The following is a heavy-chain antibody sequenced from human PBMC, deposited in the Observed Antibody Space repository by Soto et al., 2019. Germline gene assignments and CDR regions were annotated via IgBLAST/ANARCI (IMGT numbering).Heavy chain of an antibody. CDR2: INHSGST. Sequence: QVQLQQWGAGLLKPSETLSLTCAVYGGSFSGYYWSWIRQPPGKGLEWIGEINHSGSTNYNPSLKSRVTISVDTSKNQFSLKLSSVTAADTAVYYCARGRYSSSSFGYWGQGTLVTVSS. CDR3: ARGRYSSSSFGY. D-gene: IGHD6-6*01. J-gene: IGHJ4*02. V-gene: IGHV4-34*01. CDR1: GGSFSGYY.